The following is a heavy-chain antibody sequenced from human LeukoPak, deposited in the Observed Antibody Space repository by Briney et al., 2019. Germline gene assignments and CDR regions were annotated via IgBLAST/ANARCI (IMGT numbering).Heavy chain of an antibody. CDR2: IIPIFGTA. J-gene: IGHJ6*03. V-gene: IGHV1-69*13. CDR3: ATARITMVRGVIHYYYYYYMDV. D-gene: IGHD3-10*01. Sequence: EASVKVSCKASGGTFSSYAISWVRQAPGQGLEWMGGIIPIFGTANYAQKFQGRVTITADESTSTAYMELSSLRSEDTAVYYCATARITMVRGVIHYYYYYYMDVWGKGTTVTVSS. CDR1: GGTFSSYA.